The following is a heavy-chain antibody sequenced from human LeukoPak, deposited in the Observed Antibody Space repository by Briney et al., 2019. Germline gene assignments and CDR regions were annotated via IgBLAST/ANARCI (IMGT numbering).Heavy chain of an antibody. V-gene: IGHV4-59*01. CDR1: GFSFSSYW. Sequence: PGGSLRLSCAASGFSFSSYWMHWVRQAPGKGLEFIGYIYNSVTNYNPSLKSRLTISADTSKNQFSLRLSSMTAADTAVYYCASLPRLWGQGTLVTVSS. CDR2: IYNSVT. J-gene: IGHJ4*02. CDR3: ASLPRL.